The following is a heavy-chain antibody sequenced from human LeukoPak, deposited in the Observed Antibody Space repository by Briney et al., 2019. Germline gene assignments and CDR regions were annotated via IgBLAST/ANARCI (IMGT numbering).Heavy chain of an antibody. V-gene: IGHV1-46*01. J-gene: IGHJ4*02. CDR2: INPSGGST. CDR3: ARLTSPDSSGYSYNYNFDY. D-gene: IGHD3-22*01. CDR1: GYTFTSYY. Sequence: ASVKVSCKASGYTFTSYYMHWVRQAPGQGLEWMGIINPSGGSTSYAQKFQGRVTMTRDMSTSTVYMELSSLRSEDTAVYYCARLTSPDSSGYSYNYNFDYWGQGTLVTVSS.